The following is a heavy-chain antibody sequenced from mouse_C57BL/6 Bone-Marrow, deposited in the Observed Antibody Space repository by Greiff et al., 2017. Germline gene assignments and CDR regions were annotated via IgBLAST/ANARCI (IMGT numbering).Heavy chain of an antibody. Sequence: EVQRVESGPGLVKPSQSLSLTCSVTGYSITSGYYWNWIRQFPGNKLEWMGYISYDGSNNYNPSLKNRISITRDTSKNQFFLKLNSVTTEDTATYYCAKEDYYSNLDYWGQGTTLTVSS. CDR3: AKEDYYSNLDY. D-gene: IGHD2-5*01. CDR1: GYSITSGYY. V-gene: IGHV3-6*01. J-gene: IGHJ2*01. CDR2: ISYDGSN.